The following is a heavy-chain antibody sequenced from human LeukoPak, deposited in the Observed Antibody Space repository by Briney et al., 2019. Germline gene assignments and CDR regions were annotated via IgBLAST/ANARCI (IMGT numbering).Heavy chain of an antibody. V-gene: IGHV3-23*01. CDR1: GFTFSGYA. CDR2: ISSSCGST. Sequence: GGSLRLSCAASGFTFSGYAMTWVRQAPGKGLEWVSSISSSCGSTYYADSVKGRFTISRDNSKNTLYLQMNSLRAEDTAIYYCAKDLVTGSLDYWGQGTLVTVSS. CDR3: AKDLVTGSLDY. D-gene: IGHD3-10*01. J-gene: IGHJ4*02.